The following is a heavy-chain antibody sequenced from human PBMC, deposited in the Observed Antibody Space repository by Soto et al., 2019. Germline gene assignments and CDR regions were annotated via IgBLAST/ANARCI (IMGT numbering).Heavy chain of an antibody. CDR1: GGSISSGGYY. CDR3: ARENRLHYYYYMDV. CDR2: RYYSGST. J-gene: IGHJ6*03. Sequence: QVQLQESGPGRVKPSQTLSLSFTVSGGSISSGGYYWSWIRQHPGKGLEWIGYRYYSGSTYYNAYLKSHVNISVDTSKNQCSLKLSSVTAADTAVYYCARENRLHYYYYMDVWGKGTTVTVSS. V-gene: IGHV4-31*01.